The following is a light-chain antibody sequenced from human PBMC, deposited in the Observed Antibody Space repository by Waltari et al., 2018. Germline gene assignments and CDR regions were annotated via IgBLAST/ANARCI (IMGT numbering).Light chain of an antibody. V-gene: IGLV2-14*03. CDR3: SSYTSSSLYV. Sequence: QSALTQPASVSGSPGQSITISCTGTSSDVGGYNYVSWYQQHPGKAPKLMIYDVSNRHSGVSNRFSGSKSGNTASLIISGLQAEDEADYYCSSYTSSSLYVFGRGTKVTVL. J-gene: IGLJ1*01. CDR2: DVS. CDR1: SSDVGGYNY.